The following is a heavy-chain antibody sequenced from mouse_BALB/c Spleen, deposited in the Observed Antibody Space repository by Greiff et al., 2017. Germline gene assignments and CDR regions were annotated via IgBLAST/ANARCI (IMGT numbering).Heavy chain of an antibody. Sequence: EVQVVESGGGLVQPGGSRKLSCAASGFTFSSFGMHWVAYISSGSSTIYYADTVKGRFTISRDNPKNTLFLQMTSLRSEDTAMYYCARSLYGKRFAYWGQGTLVTVSA. D-gene: IGHD2-1*01. CDR2: ISSGSSTI. CDR3: ARSLYGKRFAY. V-gene: IGHV5-17*02. J-gene: IGHJ3*01. CDR1: GFTFSSFG.